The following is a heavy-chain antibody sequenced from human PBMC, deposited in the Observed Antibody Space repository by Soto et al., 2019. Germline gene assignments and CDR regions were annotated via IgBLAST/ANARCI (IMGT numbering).Heavy chain of an antibody. D-gene: IGHD3-10*01. J-gene: IGHJ5*01. Sequence: PGCSLCLSSAASEFTFSGYALSWGLQAPGEGREWVSVITYSGRHSLYADSVKGRSTISRDNTTNTLYLQMNSLRAEDAAIYYCARASGESYPGSRVFDSWGPGTRVTVSS. CDR3: ARASGESYPGSRVFDS. CDR1: EFTFSGYA. CDR2: ITYSGRHS. V-gene: IGHV3-23*01.